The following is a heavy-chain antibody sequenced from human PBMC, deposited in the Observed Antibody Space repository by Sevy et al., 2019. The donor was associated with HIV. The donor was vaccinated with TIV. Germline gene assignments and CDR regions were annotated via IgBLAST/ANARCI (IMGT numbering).Heavy chain of an antibody. V-gene: IGHV6-1*01. J-gene: IGHJ6*03. CDR2: TYYRSKWYN. CDR1: GDSVSSNSAA. CDR3: ARDQPLIAAAGTPYYYMDV. Sequence: SQTLSLTCAISGDSVSSNSAAWNWIRQSPSRGLEWLGRTYYRSKWYNDYAVSVKSRIPINPDTSKNQFSLQLNSVTPEDTAVYYCARDQPLIAAAGTPYYYMDVWGKGTTVTVSS. D-gene: IGHD6-13*01.